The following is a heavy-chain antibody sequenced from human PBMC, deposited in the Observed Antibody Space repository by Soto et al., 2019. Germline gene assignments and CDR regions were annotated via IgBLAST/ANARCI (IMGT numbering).Heavy chain of an antibody. CDR2: IYYSGST. CDR1: GGSISSGGYY. Sequence: QVQLQESGPGLVKPSQTLSLTCTVSGGSISSGGYYWSWIRQHPGKGLEWIGYIYYSGSTYYNPSLKSRVTISVDTSKNQCSLKLSSVTAAHTAVYYCARLSKDFWSGATYYYYYGMDVWGQGTTVTVSS. D-gene: IGHD3-3*01. J-gene: IGHJ6*02. V-gene: IGHV4-31*03. CDR3: ARLSKDFWSGATYYYYYGMDV.